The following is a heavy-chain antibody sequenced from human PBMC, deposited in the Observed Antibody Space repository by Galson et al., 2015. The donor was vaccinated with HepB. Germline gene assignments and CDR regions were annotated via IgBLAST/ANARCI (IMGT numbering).Heavy chain of an antibody. D-gene: IGHD6-19*01. CDR3: AKGAGSGWYWYYYGMDV. CDR2: ISYDGSNK. J-gene: IGHJ6*02. Sequence: SLRLSCAASGFTFSSYGMHWVRQAPGKGLEWVAVISYDGSNKYYADSVKGRFTISRDNSKNTLYLQMNSLRAEDTAVCYCAKGAGSGWYWYYYGMDVWGQGTTVTVSS. V-gene: IGHV3-30*18. CDR1: GFTFSSYG.